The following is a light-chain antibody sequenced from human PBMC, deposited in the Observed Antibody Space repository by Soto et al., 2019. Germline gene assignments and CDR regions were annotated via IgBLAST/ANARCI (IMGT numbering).Light chain of an antibody. CDR3: SSYRRGSAPYV. CDR1: SSDVGGYDA. CDR2: EVS. Sequence: QSALTQPASVSGSPGQSITISCTGTSSDVGGYDAVAGYQQYPGKAPKLMIYEVSNRLSGISDRFSGSKSGNTASLTISGLQAADEADYYCSSYRRGSAPYVFGTGTKLTVL. V-gene: IGLV2-14*01. J-gene: IGLJ1*01.